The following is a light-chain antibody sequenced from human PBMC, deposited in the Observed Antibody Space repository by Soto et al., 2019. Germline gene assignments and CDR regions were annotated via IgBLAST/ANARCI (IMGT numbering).Light chain of an antibody. CDR2: GAS. J-gene: IGKJ5*01. V-gene: IGKV3-15*01. CDR1: QSVRGD. CDR3: QQYNNWPPIT. Sequence: EVVMTQSPATLSVSPGERATLSCWASQSVRGDLAWYQQKPGQTPRLLIYGASTRAPGIPARFSGSGSGTEFTLTISSLQSEDFAVYYCQQYNNWPPITFGQGTRLEIK.